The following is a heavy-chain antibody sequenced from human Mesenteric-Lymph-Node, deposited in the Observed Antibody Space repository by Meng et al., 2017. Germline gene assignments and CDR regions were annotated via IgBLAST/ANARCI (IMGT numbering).Heavy chain of an antibody. CDR2: IYHTANT. J-gene: IGHJ4*02. V-gene: IGHV4-59*12. Sequence: SETLSLTCSVSGDSIRNYYCSWIRQPPGQGLEWIGYIYHTANTNYNPSLKSRVTISVDKSKNQFSLNLTSVTAADTAVYFCVRGLAVSVDIDWGQGTLVTVSS. CDR3: VRGLAVSVDID. CDR1: GDSIRNYY. D-gene: IGHD6-19*01.